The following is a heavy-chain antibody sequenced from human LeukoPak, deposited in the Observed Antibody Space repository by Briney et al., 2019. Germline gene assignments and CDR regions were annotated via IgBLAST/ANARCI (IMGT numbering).Heavy chain of an antibody. CDR3: ARDPQYSSSWYVGYGMDV. V-gene: IGHV3-21*01. D-gene: IGHD6-13*01. J-gene: IGHJ6*02. CDR2: ISSSSSYI. CDR1: GFTFSSYS. Sequence: PGESLRLSCAASGFTFSSYSMNWVRQAPGKGLEWVSSISSSSSYIYYADSVKGRFTISRDNAKNSLYLQMNSLRAEDTAVYYCARDPQYSSSWYVGYGMDVWGQGTTVTVSS.